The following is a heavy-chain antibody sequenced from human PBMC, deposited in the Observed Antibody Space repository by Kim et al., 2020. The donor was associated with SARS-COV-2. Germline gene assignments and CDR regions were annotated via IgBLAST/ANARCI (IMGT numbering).Heavy chain of an antibody. CDR3: ARDATGAASVSDGLDV. Sequence: SVKVSCKASGGTFSSYGITWVRQAPGQGLEWMGGIIPIFGTIYHAQKFQGRVTITADESTSTAYMELSSLKSEDTAVYYCARDATGAASVSDGLDVWGQGTTVTVSS. D-gene: IGHD6-13*01. CDR1: GGTFSSYG. J-gene: IGHJ6*02. V-gene: IGHV1-69*13. CDR2: IIPIFGTI.